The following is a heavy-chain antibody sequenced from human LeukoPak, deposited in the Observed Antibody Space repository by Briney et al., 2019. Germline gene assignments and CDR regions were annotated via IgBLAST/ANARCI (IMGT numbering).Heavy chain of an antibody. J-gene: IGHJ5*02. Sequence: GGSLRLSCAASGFTFSSYSMNWVRQAPGKGLEWVAVIWYDGSNKYYADSVKGRFTISRDNSKNTLYLQMNSLRAEDTAVYYCAREATGRYFDWLLSSQGYNWFDPWGQGTLVTVSS. CDR2: IWYDGSNK. D-gene: IGHD3-9*01. CDR3: AREATGRYFDWLLSSQGYNWFDP. V-gene: IGHV3-33*08. CDR1: GFTFSSYS.